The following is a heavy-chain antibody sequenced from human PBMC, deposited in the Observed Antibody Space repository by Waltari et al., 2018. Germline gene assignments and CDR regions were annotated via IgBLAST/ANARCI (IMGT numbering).Heavy chain of an antibody. J-gene: IGHJ4*02. CDR1: GFTFSRFA. CDR3: ATRNYLDS. CDR2: INDRGDIT. Sequence: EMQLLESGGGLVQPGGSLRLSCAASGFTFSRFAMNWVRQAPGKGLELVSIINDRGDITNTADSLKGRFTVSRDNSRDTLYLHMNNLTAEDTAVYYCATRNYLDSWGRGALVTVSS. V-gene: IGHV3-23*01.